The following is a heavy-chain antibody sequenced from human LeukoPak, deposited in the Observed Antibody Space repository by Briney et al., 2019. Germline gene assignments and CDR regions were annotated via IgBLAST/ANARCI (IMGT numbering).Heavy chain of an antibody. J-gene: IGHJ4*02. D-gene: IGHD3-10*01. Sequence: GGSLRLSCAASGVTFSSYWMSWVRQAPGKGLEWVSSISSSSTYIYYADSVKGRFIISRDNSKNTLYLQMNSLRVEDTAVYYCARVGGHWGQGTLVTVSS. CDR2: ISSSSTYI. CDR3: ARVGGH. V-gene: IGHV3-21*04. CDR1: GVTFSSYW.